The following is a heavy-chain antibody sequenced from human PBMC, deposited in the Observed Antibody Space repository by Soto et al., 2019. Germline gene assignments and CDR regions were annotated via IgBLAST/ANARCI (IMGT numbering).Heavy chain of an antibody. V-gene: IGHV3-21*01. CDR3: ARDYRSYHYWYFDL. Sequence: EVQLVESGGGLVKPGGSLRLSCAASGFTFSSYSMNWVRQAPGKGLEWVSSISSSSSYIYYADSVKGRFTISRDNAKNSLYLQMNSLRAEDTAVYYCARDYRSYHYWYFDLWGRGTLVTVSS. D-gene: IGHD1-26*01. J-gene: IGHJ2*01. CDR1: GFTFSSYS. CDR2: ISSSSSYI.